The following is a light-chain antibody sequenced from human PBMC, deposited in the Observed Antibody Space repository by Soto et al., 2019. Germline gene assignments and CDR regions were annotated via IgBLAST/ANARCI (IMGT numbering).Light chain of an antibody. CDR3: QQYNSFPDT. V-gene: IGKV1-5*03. J-gene: IGKJ5*01. CDR1: QSISSW. Sequence: DIQMTQSPSTLSASVGDRVTITCRASQSISSWLAWYQQKPGKAPKLLIYKASSLESGVPSRFSGSGSGTEFTLTIISLHPDDFATYYCQQYNSFPDTFGQGTRLEIK. CDR2: KAS.